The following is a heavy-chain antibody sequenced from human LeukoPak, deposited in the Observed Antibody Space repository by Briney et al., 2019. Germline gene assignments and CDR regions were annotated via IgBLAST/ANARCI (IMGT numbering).Heavy chain of an antibody. CDR2: VNAGGDGI. D-gene: IGHD3-10*01. J-gene: IGHJ4*02. Sequence: GGSLRLSCAASGFTFSSYWMNWVRQSPGKGLEWISYVNAGGDGIHYADSVTGRFTISKDNAEKSVYLQMNSLRVEDTAVYYCVRGGRGRDDYFDYWGQGTEVTVSS. V-gene: IGHV3-48*04. CDR1: GFTFSSYW. CDR3: VRGGRGRDDYFDY.